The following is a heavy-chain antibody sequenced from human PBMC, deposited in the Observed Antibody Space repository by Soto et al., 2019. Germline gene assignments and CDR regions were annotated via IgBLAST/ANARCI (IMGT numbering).Heavy chain of an antibody. J-gene: IGHJ3*02. CDR1: GFTVTDTY. D-gene: IGHD3-3*01. Sequence: GGSLRLSCAASGFTVTDTYMSWVRQAPGKGLEWVSVVYIDGTTNYADSVRGRFIVSRATSKNTLHLQMHSLRAEDTAVYYCAREPLWSGSLPLDAFDIWVQGTMVTVSS. CDR3: AREPLWSGSLPLDAFDI. CDR2: VYIDGTT. V-gene: IGHV3-53*01.